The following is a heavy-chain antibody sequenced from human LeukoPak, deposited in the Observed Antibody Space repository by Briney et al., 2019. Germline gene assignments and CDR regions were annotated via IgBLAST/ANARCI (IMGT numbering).Heavy chain of an antibody. J-gene: IGHJ4*02. CDR2: IYSGDNT. D-gene: IGHD3-16*01. Sequence: GGSLRLSCAASGFTVSNNYMSWVRQAPGKGLEWVSVIYSGDNTYYVESVKGRFTISRDNPKNTLFLQMNRLRAGDTAVYYCAGRRVLDASFDYWGQGTLVTVSS. CDR1: GFTVSNNY. CDR3: AGRRVLDASFDY. V-gene: IGHV3-66*02.